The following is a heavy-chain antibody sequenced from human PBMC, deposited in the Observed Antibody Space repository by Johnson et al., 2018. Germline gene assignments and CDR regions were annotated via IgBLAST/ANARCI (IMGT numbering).Heavy chain of an antibody. D-gene: IGHD3-22*01. CDR3: ANSITMIPQDV. CDR1: GFTFSNYW. Sequence: EVQLVQSGGGLIQPGGSLRLSCAASGFTFSNYWMGWVRQAPGKGLEWVANIKQDGSAKYYVESVKGRFTISRDNAKNSLYLQMDSLRAEDTAVYYCANSITMIPQDVWGKGTTVTVSS. V-gene: IGHV3-7*01. J-gene: IGHJ6*04. CDR2: IKQDGSAK.